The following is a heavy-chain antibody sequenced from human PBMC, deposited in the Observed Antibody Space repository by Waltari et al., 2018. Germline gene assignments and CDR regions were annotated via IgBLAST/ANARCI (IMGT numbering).Heavy chain of an antibody. CDR3: ARGDIVVVPAAENWFDP. CDR1: GYSISSGYY. Sequence: QVQLQESGPGLVKPSETLSLTCTVSGYSISSGYYWGWIRQPPGKGLEWIGSIYHSGSTYYNPSLKSRVTISVDTSKNQFSRKLSSVTAADTAVYYCARGDIVVVPAAENWFDPWGQGTLVTVSS. D-gene: IGHD2-2*01. V-gene: IGHV4-38-2*02. CDR2: IYHSGST. J-gene: IGHJ5*02.